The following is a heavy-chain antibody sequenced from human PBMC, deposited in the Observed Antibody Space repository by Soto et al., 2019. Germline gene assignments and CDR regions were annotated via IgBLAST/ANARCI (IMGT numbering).Heavy chain of an antibody. J-gene: IGHJ6*03. CDR2: IYYSGST. CDR3: ARHNRGHVRSGYYFNYYYYMDV. Sequence: PSETLSLTCTVSGGSISSYYWSWIRQPPGKGLEWIGYIYYSGSTNYNPSLKSRVTISVDTSKNQFSLKLSSVTAADTAVYYCARHNRGHVRSGYYFNYYYYMDVWGKGTTVTVSS. V-gene: IGHV4-59*08. D-gene: IGHD3-3*01. CDR1: GGSISSYY.